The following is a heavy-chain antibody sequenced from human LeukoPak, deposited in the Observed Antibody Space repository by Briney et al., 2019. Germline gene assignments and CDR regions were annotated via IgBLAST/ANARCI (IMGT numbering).Heavy chain of an antibody. CDR1: GGSISSYY. CDR2: IYTSGST. Sequence: SETLSLTCTVSGGSISSYYWSWIRQPAGKGLEWIGRIYTSGSTNYNPSLKSRVTMSVDTSKNQFSLKMNSVTTADTAVYYCARVASSVMDYWGQGILVTVSS. V-gene: IGHV4-4*07. J-gene: IGHJ4*02. CDR3: ARVASSVMDY. D-gene: IGHD2-8*01.